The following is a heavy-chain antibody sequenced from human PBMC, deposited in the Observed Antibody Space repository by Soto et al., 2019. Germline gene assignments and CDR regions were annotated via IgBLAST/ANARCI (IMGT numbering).Heavy chain of an antibody. D-gene: IGHD5-18*01. V-gene: IGHV3-30*03. CDR1: ESTFSSYG. CDR3: ARSALVLVYYYYGLDV. J-gene: IGHJ6*02. CDR2: ISYDRSEK. Sequence: GGSLRLSCAASESTFSSYGIHWVRQAPGKGLEWVAVISYDRSEKYYADSVKGRFSISRDNSKNTVDLQMNSLRPEDTAVYYCARSALVLVYYYYGLDVWGQGTAVTVSS.